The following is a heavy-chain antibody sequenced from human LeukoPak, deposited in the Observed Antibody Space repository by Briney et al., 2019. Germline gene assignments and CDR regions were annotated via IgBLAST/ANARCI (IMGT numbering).Heavy chain of an antibody. CDR1: GFTFSSYA. Sequence: GGSLRLSCAASGFTFSSYAMNWVRQAPGKGLEWVSTISDSGGSTYYADSVRGRFTISRDNSKNTLHLQMNSLRAEDTAVHYCAKRGHDYGDHSLDYWGQGTLVTVSS. D-gene: IGHD4-17*01. CDR3: AKRGHDYGDHSLDY. V-gene: IGHV3-23*01. CDR2: ISDSGGST. J-gene: IGHJ4*02.